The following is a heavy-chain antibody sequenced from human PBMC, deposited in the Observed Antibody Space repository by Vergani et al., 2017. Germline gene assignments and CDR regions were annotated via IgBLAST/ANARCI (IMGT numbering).Heavy chain of an antibody. V-gene: IGHV3-48*04. Sequence: EVQLVESGGGLVQPGGSLRLSCAASGFTFSSYSMNWVRQAPGKGLEWVSYISSSSSTIYYADSVKGRFTISRDNAKNSLYLQMNSLRAEDTAVYYCARVGLGVTYYMDVWGKGTTVTVSS. D-gene: IGHD3-10*01. J-gene: IGHJ6*03. CDR2: ISSSSSTI. CDR1: GFTFSSYS. CDR3: ARVGLGVTYYMDV.